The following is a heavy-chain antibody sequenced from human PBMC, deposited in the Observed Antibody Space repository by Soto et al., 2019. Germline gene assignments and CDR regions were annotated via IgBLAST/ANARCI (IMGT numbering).Heavy chain of an antibody. CDR2: ISSSSSYI. J-gene: IGHJ6*02. CDR1: VFTFSNYS. D-gene: IGHD3-3*01. V-gene: IGHV3-21*01. Sequence: PGGSLRLSCASSVFTFSNYSMNWVRHAPGKGLEWVSSISSSSSYIYYADSVKGRFTISRDNAKNSLYLQMNSLRAEDTAVYYCASTNYDFWSGYYTGGGYYGMDVWGQGTTVTVSS. CDR3: ASTNYDFWSGYYTGGGYYGMDV.